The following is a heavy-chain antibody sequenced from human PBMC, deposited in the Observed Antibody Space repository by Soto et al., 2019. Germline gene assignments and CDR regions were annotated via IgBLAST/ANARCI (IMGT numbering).Heavy chain of an antibody. V-gene: IGHV1-69*04. CDR3: ARDRYDYIWGSPQWWFDP. CDR2: IIPILGIA. Sequence: SVKVSCKASGGTFSSYTISWVRQAPGQGLEWMGRIIPILGIANYAQKFQGRVTITADKSTSTAYMELSSLRSEDTAVYYCARDRYDYIWGSPQWWFDPWGQGTLVTVSS. J-gene: IGHJ5*02. CDR1: GGTFSSYT. D-gene: IGHD3-16*01.